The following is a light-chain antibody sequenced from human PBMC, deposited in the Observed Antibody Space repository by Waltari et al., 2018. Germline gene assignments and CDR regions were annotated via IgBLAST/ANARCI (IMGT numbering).Light chain of an antibody. J-gene: IGKJ2*01. V-gene: IGKV1-NL1*01. CDR3: QQYYSTPYT. Sequence: DIQMTQSTISLSASVGDRVTITCRASQGITNSLAWYQQKPGQAPELLLYATSRLEGGVPSRFSGSGSGTDYTLTISSLQPEDFATYYCQQYYSTPYTFGQGTRLEIK. CDR1: QGITNS. CDR2: ATS.